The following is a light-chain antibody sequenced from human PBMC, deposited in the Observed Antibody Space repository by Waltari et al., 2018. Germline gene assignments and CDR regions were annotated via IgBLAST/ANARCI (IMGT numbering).Light chain of an antibody. J-gene: IGKJ5*01. CDR2: AAS. V-gene: IGKV1-12*01. CDR1: QDISPW. CDR3: QQANSFPIT. Sequence: DIQMTQFPSSLSASVGDRVTITCRTSQDISPWLAWYQHKPGKAPKLLIYAASSLQSGVPSRFSGSGSGTDFTLTISSLQPEDFATYYCQQANSFPITFGQGTRLEIK.